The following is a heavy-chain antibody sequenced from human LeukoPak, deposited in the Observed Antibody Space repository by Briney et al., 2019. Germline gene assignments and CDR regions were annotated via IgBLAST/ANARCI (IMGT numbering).Heavy chain of an antibody. Sequence: SQTLSLTCAISGDSVSRNRAAWNWIRQSPSRGLQWLGRTYYRSKWYNDYAVSVKSRITINPDTSKNQFSLQLNSVTPEDTAVYYCARDFRIAAAHPPFDYWGQGTLVTVSS. J-gene: IGHJ4*02. CDR2: TYYRSKWYN. CDR3: ARDFRIAAAHPPFDY. CDR1: GDSVSRNRAA. V-gene: IGHV6-1*01. D-gene: IGHD6-13*01.